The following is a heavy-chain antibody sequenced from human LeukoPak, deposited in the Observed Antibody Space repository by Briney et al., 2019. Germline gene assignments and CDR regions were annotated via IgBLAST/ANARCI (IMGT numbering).Heavy chain of an antibody. CDR2: ISYDGSNK. CDR1: RLTFSSYA. Sequence: GGSLRLSCAASRLTFSSYAMHWVRQAPGKGLEWVAVISYDGSNKYYADSVKGRFTISRDNSKNTLYLQMNSLRAEDTAVFYCARDLGSSSWHPTDYYYGMDVWGQGTTVTVSS. V-gene: IGHV3-30*04. CDR3: ARDLGSSSWHPTDYYYGMDV. D-gene: IGHD6-13*01. J-gene: IGHJ6*02.